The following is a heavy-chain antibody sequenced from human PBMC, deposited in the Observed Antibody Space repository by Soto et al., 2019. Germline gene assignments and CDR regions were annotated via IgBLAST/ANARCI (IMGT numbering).Heavy chain of an antibody. D-gene: IGHD6-6*01. CDR1: GGSFSGYY. J-gene: IGHJ6*02. CDR2: INHSGST. CDR3: ASLRSYSSSSGISYYYYGMDV. Sequence: SETLSLTCAFYGGSFSGYYLSLIRQPPGKGLEWIGEINHSGSTNYNASLKSRVTISVDTSKNQFSLKLSSVTAADTAVYYCASLRSYSSSSGISYYYYGMDVWGQGTTVTVSS. V-gene: IGHV4-34*01.